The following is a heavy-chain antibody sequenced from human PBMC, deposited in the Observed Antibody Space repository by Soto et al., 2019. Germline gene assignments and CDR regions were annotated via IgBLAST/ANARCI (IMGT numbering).Heavy chain of an antibody. V-gene: IGHV4-30-4*01. CDR1: GGSISSGNYY. D-gene: IGHD4-17*01. CDR2: ISYSGTT. J-gene: IGHJ4*02. CDR3: ATMGTPVTGLYYFDY. Sequence: PSETLSLTCPVSGGSISSGNYYWSWIRQPPGKGLEWIGFISYSGTTHYSASLRSRVSISVGTSKNQFSLDLSSVTAADTAVYYCATMGTPVTGLYYFDYWGQGTLVTVSS.